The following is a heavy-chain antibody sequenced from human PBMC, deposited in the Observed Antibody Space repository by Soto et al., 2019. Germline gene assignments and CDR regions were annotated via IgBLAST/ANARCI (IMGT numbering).Heavy chain of an antibody. V-gene: IGHV2-26*01. Sequence: QVTLKESGPVLVKPTETLTLTCTVSGFSLSNARMGVSWIRQPPGKALEWLAHIFSNDEKSYSTSLKSRLTISKDTSKSQVVLTMTNMDPVDTATYYCARIRESYGAYGEDYFDYWGQGTLVTVSS. CDR1: GFSLSNARMG. D-gene: IGHD4-17*01. CDR2: IFSNDEK. CDR3: ARIRESYGAYGEDYFDY. J-gene: IGHJ4*02.